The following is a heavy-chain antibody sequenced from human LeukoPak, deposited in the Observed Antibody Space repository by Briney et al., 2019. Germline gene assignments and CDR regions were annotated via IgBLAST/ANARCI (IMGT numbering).Heavy chain of an antibody. D-gene: IGHD3-16*01. CDR3: ARDRIVGVQRGGNWFDP. Sequence: SETPSLTCTVSGGPISSYYWSWIRQPPGKGLEWIGYIYYSGSTNYNPSLKSRVTISVDTSKNQFSLKLSSVTAADTAVYYCARDRIVGVQRGGNWFDPWGQGTLVTVSS. CDR2: IYYSGST. V-gene: IGHV4-59*01. CDR1: GGPISSYY. J-gene: IGHJ5*02.